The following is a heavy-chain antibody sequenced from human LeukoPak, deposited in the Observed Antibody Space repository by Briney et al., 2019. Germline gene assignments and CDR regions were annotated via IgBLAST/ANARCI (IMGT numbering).Heavy chain of an antibody. CDR2: ITSNGGIT. Sequence: GGSLRLSCSASGFTFSSYAMHWVRQAPGKGLEYVSAITSNGGITYYADSVKGRFSISRDNSKNTLYLQMSSLRAEDTAVYYCLEDLLGSGDYWGQGTLVTVSS. CDR1: GFTFSSYA. V-gene: IGHV3-64D*09. CDR3: LEDLLGSGDY. D-gene: IGHD2-15*01. J-gene: IGHJ4*02.